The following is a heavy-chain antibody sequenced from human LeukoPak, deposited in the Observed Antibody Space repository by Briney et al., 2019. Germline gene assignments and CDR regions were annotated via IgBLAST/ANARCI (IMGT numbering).Heavy chain of an antibody. D-gene: IGHD3-22*01. CDR1: GFTFSSYS. CDR3: ARDRRSYYYDSSGYYRFDY. V-gene: IGHV3-48*01. CDR2: ISSSSSTI. J-gene: IGHJ4*02. Sequence: GGSLRLSCAASGFTFSSYSMNWVRQAPGKGLEWVSYISSSSSTIYYADSVKGRFTISRDNAKNSLYLQMNSLRAEDTAVYYCARDRRSYYYDSSGYYRFDYWGQGTLVTVSS.